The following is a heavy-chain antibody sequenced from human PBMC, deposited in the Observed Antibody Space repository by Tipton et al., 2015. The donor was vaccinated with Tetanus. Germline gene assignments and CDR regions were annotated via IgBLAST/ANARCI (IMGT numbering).Heavy chain of an antibody. V-gene: IGHV5-51*01. D-gene: IGHD2-15*01. CDR1: GDTSRSYW. Sequence: QLVQSGAEVKKPGESLKISCKASGDTSRSYWISWVRLMAGKGLEWVGIIDPRDSEARYGPSFQGQVIISAGKSISTSYLQWGSLTASVAAIYYCARRRSAVLGGGYHWYFDVWGRGTIFTVSS. CDR2: IDPRDSEA. J-gene: IGHJ2*01. CDR3: ARRRSAVLGGGYHWYFDV.